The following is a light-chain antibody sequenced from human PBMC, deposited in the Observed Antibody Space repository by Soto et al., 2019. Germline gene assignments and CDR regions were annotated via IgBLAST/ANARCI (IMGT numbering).Light chain of an antibody. V-gene: IGLV2-11*01. CDR3: CSYAGIYV. Sequence: QSALTQPRSVSGSPGQSVTISCTGTSSDVGDYIYVSWYQLHPGKAPKLMIYDVSKRPSGVPDRFSGSKSGNTASLTISGLQAEDEADYYCCSYAGIYVFGTGTKVTVL. CDR1: SSDVGDYIY. J-gene: IGLJ1*01. CDR2: DVS.